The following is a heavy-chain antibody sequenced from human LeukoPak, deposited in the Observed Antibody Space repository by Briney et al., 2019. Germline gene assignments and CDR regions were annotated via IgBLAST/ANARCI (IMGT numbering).Heavy chain of an antibody. D-gene: IGHD2-21*01. CDR1: GYTFTGYY. V-gene: IGHV1-2*02. CDR2: INPNSGGT. CDR3: ARDWPKSDWAFDI. Sequence: ASVKVSCKASGYTFTGYYMHWVRQAPGQGLEWMGWINPNSGGTNYAQKFQGRVTMTRDTSISTAYMELRSLRSDDTAVYYCARDWPKSDWAFDIWGQGTMVTVSS. J-gene: IGHJ3*02.